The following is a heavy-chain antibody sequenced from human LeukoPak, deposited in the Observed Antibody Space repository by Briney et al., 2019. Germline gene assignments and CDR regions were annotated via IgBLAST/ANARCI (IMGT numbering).Heavy chain of an antibody. CDR1: GYTFTGYY. Sequence: VKVSCKASGYTFTGYYMHWVRQAPGQGLEWMGWINPNSGGTNYAQKFQGRVTMTRDTSISTAYMELSRLRSDDTAVYYCARGINCDFWSGYYFDYWGQGTLVTVSS. D-gene: IGHD3-3*01. J-gene: IGHJ4*02. CDR2: INPNSGGT. V-gene: IGHV1-2*02. CDR3: ARGINCDFWSGYYFDY.